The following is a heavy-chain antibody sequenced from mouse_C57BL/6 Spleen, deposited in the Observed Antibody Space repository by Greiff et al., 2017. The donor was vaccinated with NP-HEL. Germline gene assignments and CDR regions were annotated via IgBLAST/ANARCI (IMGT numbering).Heavy chain of an antibody. Sequence: QVQLQQPGAELVRPGSSVKLSCKASGYTFTSYWMDWVKQRPGQGLEWIGNIYPSDSETHYNQKFKDKATLTVDKSSSTAYMQLSSLTSEDSAVYYCARSEDGYLYWGQGTTLTVSS. D-gene: IGHD2-3*01. CDR2: IYPSDSET. J-gene: IGHJ2*01. V-gene: IGHV1-61*01. CDR3: ARSEDGYLY. CDR1: GYTFTSYW.